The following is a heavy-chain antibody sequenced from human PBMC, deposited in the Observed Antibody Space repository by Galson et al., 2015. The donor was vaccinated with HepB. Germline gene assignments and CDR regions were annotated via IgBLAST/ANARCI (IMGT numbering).Heavy chain of an antibody. CDR1: GFTFTSYG. Sequence: SVKVSCEASGFTFTSYGISWVRQAPGQGLEWMGWISGYGGNTNYADKVKGRVTITTDTSSSTAYMELRSLRSDDTAVDYCARVMTIDLASAACYFDYWGQGTLVTVSS. D-gene: IGHD4/OR15-4a*01. J-gene: IGHJ4*02. V-gene: IGHV1-18*01. CDR3: ARVMTIDLASAACYFDY. CDR2: ISGYGGNT.